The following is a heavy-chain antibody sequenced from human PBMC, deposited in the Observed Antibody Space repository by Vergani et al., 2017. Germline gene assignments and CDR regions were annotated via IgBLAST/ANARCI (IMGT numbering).Heavy chain of an antibody. J-gene: IGHJ4*02. V-gene: IGHV3-53*01. CDR2: IYSGGST. D-gene: IGHD4-17*01. Sequence: VQLVESGGGVVQPGRSLRLSCAASGFTVSSNYMSWVRQAPGKGLEWVSVIYSGGSTYYADSVKGRFTISRDNSKNTLYLQMNSLRAEDTAVYYCARISDYSRNFDYWGQGTLVTVSS. CDR1: GFTVSSNY. CDR3: ARISDYSRNFDY.